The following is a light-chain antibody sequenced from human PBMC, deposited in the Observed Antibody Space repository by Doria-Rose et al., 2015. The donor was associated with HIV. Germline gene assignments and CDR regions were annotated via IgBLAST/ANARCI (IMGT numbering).Light chain of an antibody. CDR2: DGS. J-gene: IGKJ1*01. V-gene: IGKV3-20*01. Sequence: TQSPGTLSLSPGERATLSCRASQSFSSTYLAWYQQKPGQAPSLLIYDGSTRATGIPDRFSASGSGTDFTLTINRLEPEDCALYYCRQYGTSWTFGQGTKVEI. CDR3: RQYGTSWT. CDR1: QSFSSTY.